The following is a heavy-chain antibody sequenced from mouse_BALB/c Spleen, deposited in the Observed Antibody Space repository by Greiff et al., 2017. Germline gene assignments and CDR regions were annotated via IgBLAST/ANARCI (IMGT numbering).Heavy chain of an antibody. Sequence: QVTLKVSGPGILQPSQTLSLTCSFSGFSLSTSGMGVGWIRQPSGKGLEWLAHIWWDDDKRYNPALKSRLTISKDTSSNQVFLKIASVDTADTATYYCARHYYGSSYSWFAYWGQGTLVTVSA. J-gene: IGHJ3*01. D-gene: IGHD1-1*01. V-gene: IGHV8-8*01. CDR2: IWWDDDK. CDR3: ARHYYGSSYSWFAY. CDR1: GFSLSTSGMG.